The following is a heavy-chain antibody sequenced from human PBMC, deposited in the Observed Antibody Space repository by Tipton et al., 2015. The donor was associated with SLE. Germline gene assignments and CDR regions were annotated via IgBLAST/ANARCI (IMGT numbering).Heavy chain of an antibody. D-gene: IGHD3-10*01. CDR1: GGSISSGNYF. CDR2: IYYSGST. Sequence: TLSLTCTVSGGSISSGNYFWSWIRQHPGKGLEWIGHIYYSGSTYYNPSLKSRITLSVDSSKNQFSLRLTSVTAADTAVYYCARRTIRGVTFDYWGQGILVTVSS. CDR3: ARRTIRGVTFDY. J-gene: IGHJ4*02. V-gene: IGHV4-31*03.